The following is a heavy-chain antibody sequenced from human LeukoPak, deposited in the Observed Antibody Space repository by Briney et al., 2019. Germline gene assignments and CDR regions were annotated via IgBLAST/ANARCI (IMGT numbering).Heavy chain of an antibody. CDR1: GFTFSSYA. D-gene: IGHD2-15*01. V-gene: IGHV3-23*01. Sequence: GGSLRLSCAASGFTFSSYAMTWVRQAPGKGLEWVSAISSSGGSTYYADSVKGRFSISRDNSKNTLFLQMNSLRVEDTAVYYCARSLYCSGGRCGGIDYWGQGTLVTVSS. J-gene: IGHJ4*02. CDR2: ISSSGGST. CDR3: ARSLYCSGGRCGGIDY.